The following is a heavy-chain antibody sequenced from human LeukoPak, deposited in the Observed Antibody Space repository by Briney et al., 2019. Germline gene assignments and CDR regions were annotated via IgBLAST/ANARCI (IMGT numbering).Heavy chain of an antibody. CDR2: INHSGST. CDR3: AGGQEAVASAAFDI. V-gene: IGHV4-34*01. Sequence: KPSETLSLTCAVYGGSFSGYYWSWIRQPPGKGLEWIGEINHSGSTNYNPSLKSRVTISVDTSKNQFSLKLSSVTAADTAVYYCAGGQEAVASAAFDIWGQGTMVTVSS. D-gene: IGHD6-19*01. CDR1: GGSFSGYY. J-gene: IGHJ3*02.